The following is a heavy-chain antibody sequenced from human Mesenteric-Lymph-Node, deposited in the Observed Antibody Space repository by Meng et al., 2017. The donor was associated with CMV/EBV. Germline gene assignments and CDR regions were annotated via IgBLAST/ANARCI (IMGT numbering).Heavy chain of an antibody. CDR1: GFTFSSYA. Sequence: GESLKISCAASGFTFSSYAMSWVRQAPGKGLEWVSAISGSGGSTYYADPVKGRFTITRDNSKNTLYLQMNSLRAEDTAVYYCANSPRGYSYGYYYYGMDVWGQGTTVTVSS. CDR3: ANSPRGYSYGYYYYGMDV. V-gene: IGHV3-23*01. CDR2: ISGSGGST. J-gene: IGHJ6*02. D-gene: IGHD5-18*01.